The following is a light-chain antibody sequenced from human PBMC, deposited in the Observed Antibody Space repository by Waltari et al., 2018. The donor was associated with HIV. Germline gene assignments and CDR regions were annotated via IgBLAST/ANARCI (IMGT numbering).Light chain of an antibody. CDR3: NSRDSSGHVI. J-gene: IGLJ2*01. Sequence: SSELTQDPAVSVALGQTVRITCQGDSLRSYSANWYLQKPGQAPLLVIYDKNNRPSGIPDRFSGSSSGNAASLTITGAQAEDGADYYCNSRDSSGHVIFGGGTKLTVL. V-gene: IGLV3-19*01. CDR2: DKN. CDR1: SLRSYS.